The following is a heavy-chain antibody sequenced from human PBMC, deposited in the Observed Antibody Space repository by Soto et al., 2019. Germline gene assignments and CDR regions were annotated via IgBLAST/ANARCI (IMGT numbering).Heavy chain of an antibody. J-gene: IGHJ4*02. CDR3: AKGTVGSTLQPYYFDY. Sequence: EVQLLESGGGLVQPGGSLRLSCAASGFTFSSCAMSWVRRAPGKGLVWVSVISGSGGSTFYAVSVKGRFTISRDNFKNTLYLQMNSLRAEDTAVYYCAKGTVGSTLQPYYFDYWGQGTLVTVSS. CDR2: ISGSGGST. D-gene: IGHD6-13*01. V-gene: IGHV3-23*01. CDR1: GFTFSSCA.